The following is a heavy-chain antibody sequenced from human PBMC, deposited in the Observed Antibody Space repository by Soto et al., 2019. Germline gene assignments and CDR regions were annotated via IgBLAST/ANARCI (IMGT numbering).Heavy chain of an antibody. D-gene: IGHD3-22*01. CDR2: TSFSGYT. CDR3: VRGGNPYHYATSGPGTFDK. V-gene: IGHV4-30-4*01. CDR1: GDSVSGGDSS. Sequence: QVQLQESGPGLVKPSQTLSLTCTVSGDSVSGGDSSWRWIRQPPGKALEWIGYTSFSGYTSYTPSLKSRVNISVDMSKSQFSMRLTSVTAADTAIYYCVRGGNPYHYATSGPGTFDKWGQGTLVSVSS. J-gene: IGHJ4*02.